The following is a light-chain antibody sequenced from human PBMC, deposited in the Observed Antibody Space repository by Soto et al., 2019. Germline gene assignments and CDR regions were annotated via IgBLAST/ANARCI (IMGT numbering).Light chain of an antibody. CDR2: GAS. CDR1: QSVSSN. V-gene: IGKV3-15*01. CDR3: QQYNNWPFT. J-gene: IGKJ3*01. Sequence: EIVMTQSPATLSVSPGERATLSCRASQSVSSNLAWYLQKPGQAPRLLIYGASTRATGIPARFSGSAFGTEFTLTISSLQSEDFAVYYCQQYNNWPFTFGPGTKVDIK.